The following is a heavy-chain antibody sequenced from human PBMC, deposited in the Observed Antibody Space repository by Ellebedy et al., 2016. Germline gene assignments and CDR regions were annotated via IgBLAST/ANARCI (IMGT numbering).Heavy chain of an antibody. J-gene: IGHJ4*02. D-gene: IGHD5-18*01. V-gene: IGHV4-61*02. CDR2: IYTSGST. CDR1: GGSISSGSYY. Sequence: SETLSLTXTVSGGSISSGSYYWSWIRQPAGKGLEWIGRIYTSGSTNYNPSLKSRVTMSVDTSKNQFSLKLSSVTAADTAVYYCARGGGTAMVTEDYWGQGTLVTVSS. CDR3: ARGGGTAMVTEDY.